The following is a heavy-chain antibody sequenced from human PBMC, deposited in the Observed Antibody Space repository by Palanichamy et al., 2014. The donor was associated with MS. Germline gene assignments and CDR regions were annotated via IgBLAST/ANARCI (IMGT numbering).Heavy chain of an antibody. CDR1: GGSISSSNW. Sequence: GTLSLTCAVSGGSISSSNWWSWVRQSPGKGLEWIGQIYHSGSTNYNPSLKSRVTISIDKSKNQFSLKLSSVTAADTAVYYCARIDYYDSSGYPYYFHYWGQGTLVTVSS. J-gene: IGHJ4*02. D-gene: IGHD3-22*01. V-gene: IGHV4-4*02. CDR2: IYHSGST. CDR3: ARIDYYDSSGYPYYFHY.